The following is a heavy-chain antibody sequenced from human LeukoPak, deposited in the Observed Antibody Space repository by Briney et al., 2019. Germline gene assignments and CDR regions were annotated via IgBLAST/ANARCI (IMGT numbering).Heavy chain of an antibody. CDR2: ISASATTT. J-gene: IGHJ4*02. CDR1: TSTFRSHA. Sequence: GESLTLSCALSTSTFRSHATHWVRPPPEEGLKWVSRISASATTTYYADSVKGLITISRDNSKNTLYLQMNSLRVDDTAMYYCAKGPTVSTFGYWGRGTLVTVSS. D-gene: IGHD5/OR15-5a*01. CDR3: AKGPTVSTFGY. V-gene: IGHV3-23*01.